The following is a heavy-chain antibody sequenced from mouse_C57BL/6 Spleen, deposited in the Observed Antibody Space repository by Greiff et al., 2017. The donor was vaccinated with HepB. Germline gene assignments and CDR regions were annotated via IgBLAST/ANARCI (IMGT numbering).Heavy chain of an antibody. CDR3: ARRAYSNYAMDY. CDR2: IYPGDGDT. Sequence: VQLQQSGAELVKPGASVKISCKASGYAFSSYWMNWVKQRPGKGLEWIGQIYPGDGDTNYNGKFKGKATLTADKSSGTAYMQLSSRTSEDSAVYFCARRAYSNYAMDYWGQGTSVTVSS. V-gene: IGHV1-80*01. CDR1: GYAFSSYW. D-gene: IGHD2-5*01. J-gene: IGHJ4*01.